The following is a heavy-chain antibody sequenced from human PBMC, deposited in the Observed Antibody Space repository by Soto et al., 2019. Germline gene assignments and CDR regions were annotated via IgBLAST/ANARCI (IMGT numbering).Heavy chain of an antibody. CDR2: ISAYNGNT. J-gene: IGHJ3*02. D-gene: IGHD2-15*01. V-gene: IGHV1-18*01. Sequence: ASVKVSCKASGYTFTSYGISWVRQAPGQGLEWMGWISAYNGNTNYAQKLQGRVTMTTDTSTSTAYMELRSLRSDDTAVYYCARDRQDIVGVVAAIAAGDAFAIWGKGSMVT. CDR3: ARDRQDIVGVVAAIAAGDAFAI. CDR1: GYTFTSYG.